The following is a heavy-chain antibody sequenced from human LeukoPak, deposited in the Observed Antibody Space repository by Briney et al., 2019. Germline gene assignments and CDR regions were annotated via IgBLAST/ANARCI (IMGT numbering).Heavy chain of an antibody. CDR1: GGSISSYY. CDR2: IYYSGST. Sequence: SETLSLTCTVSGGSISSYYWSWIRQPPGKGLEWIGYIYYSGSTSYNPSLKSRVTISVDTSKNQFSLKLSSVTAADTAVYYCARDLYYGSGSYYSLYYYYYMDVWGKGTTVTVSS. D-gene: IGHD3-10*01. V-gene: IGHV4-59*01. CDR3: ARDLYYGSGSYYSLYYYYYMDV. J-gene: IGHJ6*03.